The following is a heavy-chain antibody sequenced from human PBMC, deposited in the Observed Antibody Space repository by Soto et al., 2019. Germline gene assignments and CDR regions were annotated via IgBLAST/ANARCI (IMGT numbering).Heavy chain of an antibody. CDR1: RDSGSSNSAA. Sequence: SQTPSLTCAISRDSGSSNSAAWNCIRQSPSRALEWLGRTYYRSKWYNDYEVSVKSRITINPDTSKNQFSLQLNSVSPEETAVYSCTRDLGTPLNYYYYYGMDAWGQGTTVTVSS. CDR3: TRDLGTPLNYYYYYGMDA. CDR2: TYYRSKWYN. V-gene: IGHV6-1*01. J-gene: IGHJ6*02. D-gene: IGHD1-1*01.